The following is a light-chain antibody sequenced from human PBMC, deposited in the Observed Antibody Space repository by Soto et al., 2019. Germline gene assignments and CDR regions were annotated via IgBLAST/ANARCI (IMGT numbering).Light chain of an antibody. Sequence: EIVMTQSPATLSVSPGERATLSCRASHSVNSNLAWYQHKPGLAPRLLIYGASTRATGIPARFSGSGSRTEFTLPINSRQSEDFAVYYCQQYNNRPPYTFGQGTKLEIK. CDR3: QQYNNRPPYT. J-gene: IGKJ2*01. CDR2: GAS. CDR1: HSVNSN. V-gene: IGKV3-15*01.